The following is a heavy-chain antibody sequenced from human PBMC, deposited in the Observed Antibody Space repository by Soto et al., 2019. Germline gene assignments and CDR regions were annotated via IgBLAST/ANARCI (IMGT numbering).Heavy chain of an antibody. CDR1: GGSISSGY. Sequence: PSETLSLTCSVSGGSISSGYWTWIRHPPGKRLEWIGYIYLGGSINYNPSLKSRVIISVDTAKNQFSLSLSSVTAADTAVYYCTGAYYDIDGYILDPWAQGTSVTVSS. D-gene: IGHD3-22*01. CDR3: TGAYYDIDGYILDP. CDR2: IYLGGSI. V-gene: IGHV4-59*01. J-gene: IGHJ5*02.